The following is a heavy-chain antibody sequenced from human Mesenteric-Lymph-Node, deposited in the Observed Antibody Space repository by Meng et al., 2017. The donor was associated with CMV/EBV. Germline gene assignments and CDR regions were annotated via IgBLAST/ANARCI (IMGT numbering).Heavy chain of an antibody. CDR1: GYSFTSHG. CDR2: ITAYNGDT. J-gene: IGHJ4*02. CDR3: ARDQGVKVCPDSDCNPLFDW. D-gene: IGHD2-21*02. Sequence: ASVKVSCKPSGYSFTSHGISWVRQAPGQGLEWLGWITAYNGDTQYAPKFQGRVTLTTDTSTNTAYMELRSLRSDDTAVYYCARDQGVKVCPDSDCNPLFDWWGQGTLVTVSP. V-gene: IGHV1-18*01.